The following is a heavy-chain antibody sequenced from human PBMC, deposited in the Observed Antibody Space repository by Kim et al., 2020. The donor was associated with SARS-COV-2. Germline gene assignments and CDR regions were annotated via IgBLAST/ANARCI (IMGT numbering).Heavy chain of an antibody. Sequence: SETLSLTCTVSGGSVSSYYWSWIRQPPGKGLEWIGYIYNSGSTNYNPSLKSRVTISVNTSNNQFSLKLTSVTAADTAVYYCAREAESSGWYGVGWFDPWGQGTLVTVSS. D-gene: IGHD6-19*01. CDR3: AREAESSGWYGVGWFDP. J-gene: IGHJ5*02. V-gene: IGHV4-59*02. CDR2: IYNSGST. CDR1: GGSVSSYY.